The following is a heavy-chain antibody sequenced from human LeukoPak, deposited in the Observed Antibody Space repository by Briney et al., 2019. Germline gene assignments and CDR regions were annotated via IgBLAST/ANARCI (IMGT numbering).Heavy chain of an antibody. CDR1: GYTFTSYG. J-gene: IGHJ4*02. Sequence: ASVKVSCKASGYTFTSYGVTWVRQAPGQGLEWMGWISANNGNTNYAQKFQDRVTMTTDTSTTIAYMELTSLRSDDTAVYYCARLGLWKYYFDYWGQGTLVTVSS. D-gene: IGHD2/OR15-2a*01. CDR2: ISANNGNT. V-gene: IGHV1-18*01. CDR3: ARLGLWKYYFDY.